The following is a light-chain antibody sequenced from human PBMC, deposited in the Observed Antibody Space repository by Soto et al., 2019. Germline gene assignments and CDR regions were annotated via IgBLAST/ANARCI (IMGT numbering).Light chain of an antibody. J-gene: IGKJ1*01. Sequence: EIVLTQSPDTLSLSPGEGATLSCRASQNFGSSYLAWYQQKRGQAPRLLIYGASTRATGIPARFSGSGSGTEFTLAISSLQSEDFAVYYCQQYNNWPRTFGQGTKVDI. CDR2: GAS. V-gene: IGKV3-15*01. CDR3: QQYNNWPRT. CDR1: QNFGSSY.